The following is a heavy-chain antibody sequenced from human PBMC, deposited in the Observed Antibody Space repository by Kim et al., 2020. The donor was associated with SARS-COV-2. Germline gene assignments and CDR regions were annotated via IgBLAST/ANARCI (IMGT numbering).Heavy chain of an antibody. CDR3: ARDTYYYDSSGYAETKYQFDY. Sequence: GGSLRLSCAASGFTFSSYAMHWVRQAPGKGLEWVAVISYDGSNKYYADSVKGRFTISRDNSKNTLYLQMNSLRAEDTAVYYCARDTYYYDSSGYAETKYQFDYWGQRTLVTVSS. D-gene: IGHD3-22*01. CDR2: ISYDGSNK. J-gene: IGHJ4*02. V-gene: IGHV3-30*04. CDR1: GFTFSSYA.